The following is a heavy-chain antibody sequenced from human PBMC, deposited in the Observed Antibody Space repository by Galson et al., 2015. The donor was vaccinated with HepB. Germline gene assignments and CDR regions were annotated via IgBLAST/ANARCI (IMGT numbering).Heavy chain of an antibody. D-gene: IGHD2-2*01. J-gene: IGHJ5*02. CDR3: AKEGGGRCSSASRYSGWFDP. Sequence: SMRLSCAAAGFTFSSYGMHWVRQAPGKGVEWVAVIWYDGSNKYYADSVKGRFTISRDNSKNTLYLQMKSLRAEDTAVFYCAKEGGGRCSSASRYSGWFDPWGQGTLVTVSS. CDR2: IWYDGSNK. CDR1: GFTFSSYG. V-gene: IGHV3-33*06.